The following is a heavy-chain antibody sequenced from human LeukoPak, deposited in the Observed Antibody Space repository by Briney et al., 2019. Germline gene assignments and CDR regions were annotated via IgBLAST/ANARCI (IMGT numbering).Heavy chain of an antibody. J-gene: IGHJ4*02. CDR2: IYPGDSDT. Sequence: GESLKISCKGSGYSFTSYWIGWVRQMPGKGLEWVGIIYPGDSDTRYSPSFQGQVTISADKSISTAYLQWSSLRASDTAMYYCARLEGYYDSSRYYPRGPDYWGQGTLVTVSS. D-gene: IGHD3-22*01. CDR3: ARLEGYYDSSRYYPRGPDY. CDR1: GYSFTSYW. V-gene: IGHV5-51*01.